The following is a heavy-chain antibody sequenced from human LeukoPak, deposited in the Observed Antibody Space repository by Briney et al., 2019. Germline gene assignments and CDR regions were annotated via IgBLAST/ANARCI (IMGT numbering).Heavy chain of an antibody. CDR2: INPNSGGT. J-gene: IGHJ1*01. Sequence: GASVKVSCKASGYTFTGYYMHWVRQAPGQGLEWMGWINPNSGGTNYAQKFQGRVTMTRDTSISTAYMELSRLRSDDTAVYYCARVSLYYDILTGYRAEYFQHWGQGTLVTVSS. CDR1: GYTFTGYY. V-gene: IGHV1-2*02. CDR3: ARVSLYYDILTGYRAEYFQH. D-gene: IGHD3-9*01.